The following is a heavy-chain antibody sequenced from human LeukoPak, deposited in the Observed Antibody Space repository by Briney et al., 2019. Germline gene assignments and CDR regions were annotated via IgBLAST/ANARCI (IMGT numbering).Heavy chain of an antibody. J-gene: IGHJ5*02. CDR3: ARAQGSGSYNNWFDP. CDR1: GGSISSSSYY. V-gene: IGHV4-39*07. D-gene: IGHD3-10*01. Sequence: SETLSLTCTVSGGSISSSSYYWGWIRQPPGKGLEWIGSIYYSGSTYYNPSLKSRVTISVDTSKNQFSLKLSSVTAADTAVYYCARAQGSGSYNNWFDPWGQGTLVTVSS. CDR2: IYYSGST.